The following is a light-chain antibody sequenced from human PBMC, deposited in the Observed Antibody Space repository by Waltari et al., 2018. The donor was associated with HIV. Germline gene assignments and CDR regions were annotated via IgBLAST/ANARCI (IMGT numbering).Light chain of an antibody. V-gene: IGKV4-1*01. J-gene: IGKJ4*01. CDR3: QQYYSTPLT. CDR2: WAS. Sequence: DIVMTQSPDSLAVSLGERANINCKSSQSVLYSSNNKNYLAWYQQKPGQPPKLLIYWASTRESWVPDRFSGSGSGTDFTLTISSLQAEDVAVYYCQQYYSTPLTFGGGTKVEIK. CDR1: QSVLYSSNNKNY.